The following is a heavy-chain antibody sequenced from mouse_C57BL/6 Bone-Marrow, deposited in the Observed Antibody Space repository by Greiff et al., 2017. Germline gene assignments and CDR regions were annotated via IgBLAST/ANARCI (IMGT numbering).Heavy chain of an antibody. CDR1: EYEFPSHD. CDR2: INSDGGST. CDR3: ARHNYDYDVHWYFDV. V-gene: IGHV5-2*01. D-gene: IGHD2-4*01. Sequence: EVNLVESGGGLVQPGESLKLSCESNEYEFPSHDMSWVRKTPEKRLELVAAINSDGGSTYYPDTMERRFIISRDNTKKTLYLQMSSLRSEDTALYYCARHNYDYDVHWYFDVWGTGTTVTVSS. J-gene: IGHJ1*03.